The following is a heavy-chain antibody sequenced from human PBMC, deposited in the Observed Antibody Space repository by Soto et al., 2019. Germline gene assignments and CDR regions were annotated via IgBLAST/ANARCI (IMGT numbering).Heavy chain of an antibody. J-gene: IGHJ4*02. CDR1: GGSISSYY. D-gene: IGHD1-26*01. CDR2: IYYSGSN. CDR3: ARRYGGNFDY. V-gene: IGHV4-59*01. Sequence: SETLSLTCTVSGGSISSYYWSWVRQPPGKGLEWIGYIYYSGSNNFNPSLTSRVTMSVDTSKNQFSLKLSSVTAADMAVYYCARRYGGNFDYWGQGTLVTVSS.